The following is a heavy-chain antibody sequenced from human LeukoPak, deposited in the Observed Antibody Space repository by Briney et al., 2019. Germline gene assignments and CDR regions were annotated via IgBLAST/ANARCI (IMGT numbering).Heavy chain of an antibody. V-gene: IGHV3-43*01. CDR1: GFSFDDYT. Sequence: GGSLRLSCAASGFSFDDYTMHWVRQAPGKGLDWVSLITWNGGSTFYADSVKGRFSISRDNNKNSLNLQMNSLTTEDSALYYCVKERLRYFDYWGQGTLVTVSS. CDR2: ITWNGGST. CDR3: VKERLRYFDY. J-gene: IGHJ4*02.